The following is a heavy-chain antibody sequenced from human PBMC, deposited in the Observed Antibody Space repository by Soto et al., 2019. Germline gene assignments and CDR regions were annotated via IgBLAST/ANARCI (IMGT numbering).Heavy chain of an antibody. Sequence: SDTLSLTCTVSGGSISSYYWSWIRQLPGKELEWIEYIYYSSSTNYNPALKSRVTISVDTIKNHFSLKLSSVSAGDTAVYYCGRTGGYSSSWYDYYYGMDVWGQGTTVTVSS. CDR2: IYYSSST. CDR3: GRTGGYSSSWYDYYYGMDV. J-gene: IGHJ6*02. V-gene: IGHV4-59*01. CDR1: GGSISSYY. D-gene: IGHD6-13*01.